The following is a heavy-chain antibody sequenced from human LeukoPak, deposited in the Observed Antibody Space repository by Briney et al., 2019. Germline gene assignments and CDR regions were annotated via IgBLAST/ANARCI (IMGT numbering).Heavy chain of an antibody. CDR1: GFPFDDYD. CDR2: ICGWGGSI. CDR3: AKDAELNYFDY. J-gene: IGHJ4*02. V-gene: IGHV3-43*02. Sequence: GVSLRLSCAASGFPFDDYDMHWARQAPGKSLECVSLICGWGGSIYCADSVKSRFTIYRHNSKNSLYLKMNSLRTEDTALYYCAKDAELNYFDYWGQGTLVTVSS. D-gene: IGHD3-10*01.